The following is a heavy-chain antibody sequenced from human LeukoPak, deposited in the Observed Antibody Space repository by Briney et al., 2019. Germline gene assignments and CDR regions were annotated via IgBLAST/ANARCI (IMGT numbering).Heavy chain of an antibody. CDR2: INPNSGGT. J-gene: IGHJ4*02. CDR3: ARGWDFWSGYYILDFDY. V-gene: IGHV1-2*02. CDR1: GYTFTGYY. D-gene: IGHD3-3*01. Sequence: ASVTLSCKASGYTFTGYYMHWVRQAPGQGIEWMGWINPNSGGTNYAQKFPGRVPMTRDTSISTAYMELSRLRSDDTDVYYCARGWDFWSGYYILDFDYWGQGTLVTVSS.